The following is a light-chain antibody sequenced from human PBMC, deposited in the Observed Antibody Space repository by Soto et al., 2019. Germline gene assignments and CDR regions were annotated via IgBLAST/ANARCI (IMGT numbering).Light chain of an antibody. V-gene: IGKV1D-12*01. Sequence: DIQMTQSPSSVSASVGDRVTITCRASQGISSWLAWYQQKPGKAPELLIYGASNLESGVPSRFSGSGSGTDFSLTISSLQPEDRGTYYCQQANNCPPTFGQGTRLEI. CDR1: QGISSW. J-gene: IGKJ5*01. CDR2: GAS. CDR3: QQANNCPPT.